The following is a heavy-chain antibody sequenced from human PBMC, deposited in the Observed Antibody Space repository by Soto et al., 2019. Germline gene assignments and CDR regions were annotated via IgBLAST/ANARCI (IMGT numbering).Heavy chain of an antibody. CDR2: ISFDGTYK. J-gene: IGHJ4*02. CDR3: ARDSSKYSSSAGLGF. Sequence: GGSLRLSCAASGFSFSSYAMNWVRQAPGKGLEWVALISFDGTYKFYADSVKGRFTVSRDDSKKTLYLEMNSLRREDTAVYYCARDSSKYSSSAGLGFWGQGTRVTVSS. D-gene: IGHD3-16*01. CDR1: GFSFSSYA. V-gene: IGHV3-30-3*01.